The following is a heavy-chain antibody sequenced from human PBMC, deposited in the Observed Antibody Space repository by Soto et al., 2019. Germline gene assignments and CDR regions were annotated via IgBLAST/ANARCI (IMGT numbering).Heavy chain of an antibody. D-gene: IGHD6-13*01. V-gene: IGHV1-69*13. CDR3: ARARETLAAALDY. CDR1: GGTFSSYA. CDR2: IIPIFGTA. J-gene: IGHJ4*02. Sequence: ASVKVSFKASGGTFSSYAISWVRQAPGQGLEWMGGIIPIFGTANYAQKFQGRVTITADESTSTAYMELSSLRSEDTAVYYCARARETLAAALDYWGQGTLVTVSS.